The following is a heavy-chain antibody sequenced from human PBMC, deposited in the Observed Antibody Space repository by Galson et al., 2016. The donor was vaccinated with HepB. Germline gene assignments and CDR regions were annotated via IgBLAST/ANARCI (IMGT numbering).Heavy chain of an antibody. CDR2: IYSSGSA. D-gene: IGHD6-13*01. CDR3: VRPRSYTSTWGVDAFEI. Sequence: ETLSLTCTVSGDSISSSYYWGWIRQPPGKWLEWSGSIYSSGSAYYNPSLKSRVTISVDTSKNQFSLRLNSVTAADSAVYYCVRPRSYTSTWGVDAFEIWGQGTMVTVSS. J-gene: IGHJ3*02. CDR1: GDSISSSYY. V-gene: IGHV4-39*01.